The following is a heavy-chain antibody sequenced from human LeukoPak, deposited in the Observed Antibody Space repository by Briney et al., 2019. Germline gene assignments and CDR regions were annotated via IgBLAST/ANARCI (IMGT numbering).Heavy chain of an antibody. CDR2: IYYSGTT. CDR1: GDSVNGHY. CDR3: AREITVDTAMVAAFDI. V-gene: IGHV4-59*02. J-gene: IGHJ3*02. Sequence: SETLSLTCTVSGDSVNGHYWSWIRQPPGKGLEWIGYIYYSGTTNYNPSLKSRVTMLLHTSKNQFSLRLNSVTAADTAVYFCAREITVDTAMVAAFDIWGQGTMVTVSS. D-gene: IGHD5-18*01.